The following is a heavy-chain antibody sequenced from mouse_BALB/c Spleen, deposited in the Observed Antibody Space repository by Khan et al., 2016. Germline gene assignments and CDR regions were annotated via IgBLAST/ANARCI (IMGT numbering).Heavy chain of an antibody. CDR1: GFTFSVFG. V-gene: IGHV5-17*02. D-gene: IGHD4-1*01. Sequence: EVKLEESGGGLVQPGGSRKLSCAASGFTFSVFGIHWVRQAPEKGLEWVAYISGGSSTIYYADTVKGRFTISRDNPKNTLFLQMTSLRSEDTAVYYCARLTPYAMDYWGQGTSVTVSS. CDR2: ISGGSSTI. J-gene: IGHJ4*01. CDR3: ARLTPYAMDY.